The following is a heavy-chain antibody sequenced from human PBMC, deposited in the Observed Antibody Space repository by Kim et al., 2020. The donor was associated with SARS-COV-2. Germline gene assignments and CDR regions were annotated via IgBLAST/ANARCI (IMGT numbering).Heavy chain of an antibody. CDR2: IIPIFGTA. V-gene: IGHV1-69*13. D-gene: IGHD3-22*01. J-gene: IGHJ3*02. CDR1: GGTFSSYA. Sequence: SVKVSCKASGGTFSSYAISWVRQAPGQGLEWMGGIIPIFGTANYAQKFQGRVTITADESTSTAYMELSSLRSEDAAVYYCARATPARYYYDSSGAFDIWGQGTMVTVSS. CDR3: ARATPARYYYDSSGAFDI.